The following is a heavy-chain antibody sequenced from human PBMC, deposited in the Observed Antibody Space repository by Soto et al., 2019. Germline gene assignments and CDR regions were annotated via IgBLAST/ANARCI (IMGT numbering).Heavy chain of an antibody. J-gene: IGHJ5*02. CDR2: IIPIFGTA. D-gene: IGHD2-8*01. Sequence: GASVKVSCKASGGTFSSYAISWVRQAPGQGLEWMEGIIPIFGTANYAQKFQGRVTITADKSTSTAYMELSSLRSEDTAVYYCARDAENGGWFDPWGQGTLVTSPQ. V-gene: IGHV1-69*06. CDR1: GGTFSSYA. CDR3: ARDAENGGWFDP.